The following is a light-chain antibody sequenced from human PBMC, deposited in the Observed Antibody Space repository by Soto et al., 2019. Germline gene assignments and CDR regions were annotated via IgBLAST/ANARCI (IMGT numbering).Light chain of an antibody. CDR2: TAS. Sequence: DIKMTQSPSSLSASVGDRVTITCRASQYISNYLTWYQQKSGTAPKLLIHTASTLQSGVPSRFGGRGSGPDFTLTISSVQPDDVAFYFYQQSYSTPPTFGQGTTLEIK. CDR1: QYISNY. J-gene: IGKJ2*01. CDR3: QQSYSTPPT. V-gene: IGKV1-39*01.